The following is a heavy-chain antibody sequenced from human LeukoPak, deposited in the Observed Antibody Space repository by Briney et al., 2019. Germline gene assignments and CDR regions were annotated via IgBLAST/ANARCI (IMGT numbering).Heavy chain of an antibody. CDR2: ISGSGSTK. CDR1: GFTFSSCQ. Sequence: GGSLRPSCAASGFTFSSCQMNWVRQAPGKGLEWVSYISGSGSTKYYADSVKGRFTISRNTAKDSLFLQMNSLRAEDTAVYYCARNGDYSADSWGQGTLLTVSS. D-gene: IGHD4-17*01. J-gene: IGHJ4*02. CDR3: ARNGDYSADS. V-gene: IGHV3-48*03.